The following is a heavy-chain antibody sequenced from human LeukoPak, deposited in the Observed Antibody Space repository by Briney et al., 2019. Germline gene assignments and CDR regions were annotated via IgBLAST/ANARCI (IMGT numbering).Heavy chain of an antibody. V-gene: IGHV4-34*01. J-gene: IGHJ5*02. CDR3: ARGGSIAARPTRFDP. D-gene: IGHD6-6*01. Sequence: SETLSLTCAVYGGSFSGYYWSWIRQPPGKGLEWIGEINHSGSTNYNPSLKSRVTISVDTSKNQFSLKLSSVTAADTAAYYCARGGSIAARPTRFDPWGQGTLVTVSS. CDR2: INHSGST. CDR1: GGSFSGYY.